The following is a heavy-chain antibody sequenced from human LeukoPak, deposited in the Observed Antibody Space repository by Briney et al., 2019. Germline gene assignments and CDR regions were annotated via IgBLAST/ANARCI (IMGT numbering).Heavy chain of an antibody. CDR1: GFTFSSYS. CDR3: AREGMVRGVITN. V-gene: IGHV3-21*01. J-gene: IGHJ4*02. CDR2: ISSSSSYI. D-gene: IGHD3-10*01. Sequence: GGSLRLSCAASGFTFSSYSMNWVRQAPGKGLEWVSSISSSSSYIYYADSVKGRFTISRDNAKNSLYLQMNSLRAEDTAVYYCAREGMVRGVITNWGQGTLVTVSS.